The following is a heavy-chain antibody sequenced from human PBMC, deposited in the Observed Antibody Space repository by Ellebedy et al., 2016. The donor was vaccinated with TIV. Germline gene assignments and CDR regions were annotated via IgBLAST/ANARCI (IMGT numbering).Heavy chain of an antibody. V-gene: IGHV1-2*04. CDR3: ARDSGDYAPDY. Sequence: ASVKVSCKASGFTFSSHYIHWVRQAPGQGLGWMGQINPSGDTKKLDRVVITKDASTSTAYMELSSLRSEDTATYFCARDSGDYAPDYWGQGTLVTVSA. D-gene: IGHD4-17*01. CDR1: GFTFSSHY. J-gene: IGHJ4*02. CDR2: INPSGDTK.